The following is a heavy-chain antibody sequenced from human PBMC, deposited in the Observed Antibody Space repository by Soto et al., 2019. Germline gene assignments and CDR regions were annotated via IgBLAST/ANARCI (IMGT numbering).Heavy chain of an antibody. CDR2: IYYSGST. CDR1: GVSISSYY. CDR3: ANYDTSGYGMDY. D-gene: IGHD3-22*01. J-gene: IGHJ4*02. V-gene: IGHV4-59*01. Sequence: SETLSLTCTVSGVSISSYYWNWIRQPPGKGLEWIGYIYYSGSTNYNPSLKSRVTTSLDTSNNQFSLKLSSVTAADTAVYYCANYDTSGYGMDYWGQGTLVTVSS.